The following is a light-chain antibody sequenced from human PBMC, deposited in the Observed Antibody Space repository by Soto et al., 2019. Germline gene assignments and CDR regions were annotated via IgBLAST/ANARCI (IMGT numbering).Light chain of an antibody. CDR3: QQRSNSPIT. CDR1: QSVSSY. V-gene: IGKV3-11*01. CDR2: AAS. Sequence: EIVLTQSPATLSLSPGERATISCRASQSVSSYLAWYQQKPGQAPRLLIYAASNMATGIPARFSGSGSGTDFTLTISSLEPEDFAVYYCQQRSNSPITFGQGTRLEIK. J-gene: IGKJ5*01.